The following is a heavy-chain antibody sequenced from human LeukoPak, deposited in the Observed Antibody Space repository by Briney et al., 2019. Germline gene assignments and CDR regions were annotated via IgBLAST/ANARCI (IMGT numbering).Heavy chain of an antibody. D-gene: IGHD6-6*01. V-gene: IGHV3-30*14. CDR3: ASEYSSSWGGGPFDY. CDR1: GFTFSSYA. Sequence: GGSLRLSCAASGFTFSSYAMHWVRQAPGKGLEWVAVISYDGSNKYYADSVKGRFTISRDNSKNTLYLQMNSLRAEDTAVYYCASEYSSSWGGGPFDYWGQGTLVTVSS. J-gene: IGHJ4*02. CDR2: ISYDGSNK.